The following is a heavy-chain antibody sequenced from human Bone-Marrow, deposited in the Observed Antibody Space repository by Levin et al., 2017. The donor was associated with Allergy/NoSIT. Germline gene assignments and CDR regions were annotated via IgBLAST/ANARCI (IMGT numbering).Heavy chain of an antibody. CDR3: ARSMDSGYFY. CDR2: IYPGDSDT. Sequence: GESLKISCKGSGYSFTDYWIGWVRQRPGKGLEWMGIIYPGDSDTRYSPSFQGQVTISIDKSITTAYLQWSSLKDSDTAMYFCARSMDSGYFYWGQGTLVTVS. J-gene: IGHJ4*02. D-gene: IGHD3-22*01. CDR1: GYSFTDYW. V-gene: IGHV5-51*01.